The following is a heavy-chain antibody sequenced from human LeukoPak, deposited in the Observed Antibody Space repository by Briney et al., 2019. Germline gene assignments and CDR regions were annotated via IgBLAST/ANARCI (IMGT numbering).Heavy chain of an antibody. CDR2: IIPIFGTA. J-gene: IGHJ4*02. V-gene: IGHV1-69*13. CDR1: GGTFSSYA. D-gene: IGHD4-23*01. CDR3: ARSNDYGGKIDY. Sequence: SVKVSCKASGGTFSSYAISWVRQAPGQGLEWMGGIIPIFGTANYAQKFQGRVTITADESTSTAYMELSSLRSEDTAVYYCARSNDYGGKIDYWGQGTVVTVSS.